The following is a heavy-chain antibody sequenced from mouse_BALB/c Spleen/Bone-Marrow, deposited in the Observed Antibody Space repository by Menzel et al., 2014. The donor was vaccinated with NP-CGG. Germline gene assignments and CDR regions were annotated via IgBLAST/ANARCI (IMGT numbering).Heavy chain of an antibody. D-gene: IGHD2-4*01. CDR2: ISNGSSTI. J-gene: IGHJ4*01. V-gene: IGHV5-17*02. CDR1: GFTFSSFG. Sequence: DVHLVESGGGLVQPGGSRKLSCAASGFTFSSFGMHWVRQAPEKGLEWVAYISNGSSTIYYADTVKGRFTTSRDNPKNTLFLQMTSLRSEDTAMYYCARKGAMITHYYAMDYWGQGTPVTVSS. CDR3: ARKGAMITHYYAMDY.